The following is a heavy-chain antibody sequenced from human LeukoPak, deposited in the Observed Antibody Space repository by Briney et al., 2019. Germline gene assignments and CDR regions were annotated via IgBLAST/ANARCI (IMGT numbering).Heavy chain of an antibody. V-gene: IGHV3-23*01. CDR3: ARGAAVLTGYLNWFDP. J-gene: IGHJ5*02. D-gene: IGHD3-9*01. CDR1: GFTFNTYG. Sequence: PGGSLRLSCAASGFTFNTYGMSWVRHSPGKGLEWVSCISGSGGSTYYADSVKGRFTVSRDNSKNTLYLQMNSLRVEDTAVYYCARGAAVLTGYLNWFDPWGQGTLVTVSS. CDR2: ISGSGGST.